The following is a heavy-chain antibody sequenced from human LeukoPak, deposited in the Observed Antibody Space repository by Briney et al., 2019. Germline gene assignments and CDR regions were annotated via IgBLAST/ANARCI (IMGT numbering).Heavy chain of an antibody. J-gene: IGHJ4*02. V-gene: IGHV4-59*01. CDR3: AGGSGLWINGDDYFDY. D-gene: IGHD3-3*01. CDR1: GGSISSYY. Sequence: SETLSLTCTVSGGSISSYYWSWIRQPPGKGLEWIGYIYYSGSTNYNPSLKSRVTISVDTSKNQFSLKLSSVTAEDTAVYYCAGGSGLWINGDDYFDYWGQGTLVTVSS. CDR2: IYYSGST.